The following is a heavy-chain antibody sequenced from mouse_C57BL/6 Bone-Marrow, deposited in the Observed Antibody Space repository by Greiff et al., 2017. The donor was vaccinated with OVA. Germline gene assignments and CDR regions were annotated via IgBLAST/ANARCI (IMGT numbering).Heavy chain of an antibody. CDR1: GFTFSSYA. Sequence: EVQGVESGGGLVKPGGSLKLSCAASGFTFSSYAMSWVRQTPEKRLEWVATISDGGSYTYYPDNVKGRFTISRDNAKNNLYLQMSHLKSEDTAMYYCARDEGGTTVPYYFDYWGQGTTLTVSS. D-gene: IGHD1-1*01. V-gene: IGHV5-4*01. CDR2: ISDGGSYT. J-gene: IGHJ2*01. CDR3: ARDEGGTTVPYYFDY.